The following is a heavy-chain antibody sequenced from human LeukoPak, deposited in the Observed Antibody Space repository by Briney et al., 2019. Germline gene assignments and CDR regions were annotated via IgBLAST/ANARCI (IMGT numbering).Heavy chain of an antibody. V-gene: IGHV3-23*01. J-gene: IGHJ4*02. D-gene: IGHD7-27*01. CDR3: ARRGLNWGDFDY. CDR1: GFTFTNYA. Sequence: GGSLRLSCAASGFTFTNYAMNWVRQAPGKGLEWVSAISASGGSTYYADSVKGRFTISRDNSKNTLYLQMNSLRVEDTAVYYCARRGLNWGDFDYWGQGTLLTVSS. CDR2: ISASGGST.